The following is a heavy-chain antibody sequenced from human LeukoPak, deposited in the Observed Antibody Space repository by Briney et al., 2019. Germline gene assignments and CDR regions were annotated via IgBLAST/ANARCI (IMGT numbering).Heavy chain of an antibody. CDR1: GFTFSSYA. CDR3: AKVRYDSSGYQSPYFDY. J-gene: IGHJ4*02. D-gene: IGHD3-22*01. Sequence: GGSLRLSCAASGFTFSSYAMSWDRQAPGKGLEWVSVISGSGGSTYYADSVKGRFTISRDNSKNTLYLQMNSLRAEDTAVYYCAKVRYDSSGYQSPYFDYWGQGILVTVFS. V-gene: IGHV3-23*01. CDR2: ISGSGGST.